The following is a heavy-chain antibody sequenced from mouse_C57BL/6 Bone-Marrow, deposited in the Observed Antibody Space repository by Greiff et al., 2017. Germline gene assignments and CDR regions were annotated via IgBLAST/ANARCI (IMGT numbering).Heavy chain of an antibody. J-gene: IGHJ3*01. V-gene: IGHV5-9-1*02. Sequence: EVKLVESGEGLVKPGGSLKLSCAASGFTFSSYAMSWVRQTPEKRLEWVAYISSGSDSIYYADTVKGRFTISRDNARNTLYLQMSSLKSEDTAMXYYSSAIVFPGRFAYWGQGTLVTVSA. D-gene: IGHD2-5*01. CDR2: ISSGSDSI. CDR1: GFTFSSYA. CDR3: SSAIVFPGRFAY.